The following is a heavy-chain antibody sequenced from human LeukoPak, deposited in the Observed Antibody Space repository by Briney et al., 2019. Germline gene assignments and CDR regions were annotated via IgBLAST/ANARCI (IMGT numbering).Heavy chain of an antibody. CDR1: GFTFSSYS. Sequence: GGSLRLSCAASGFTFSSYSMDWVRQAPGKGLEWVSSISSSSSYIYYVDSVKGRFTISRDNAKNSLYLQMNSLRAEDTAVYYCARDGPIVGNDYWGQGTLVTVSS. V-gene: IGHV3-21*01. CDR3: ARDGPIVGNDY. D-gene: IGHD3-22*01. CDR2: ISSSSSYI. J-gene: IGHJ4*02.